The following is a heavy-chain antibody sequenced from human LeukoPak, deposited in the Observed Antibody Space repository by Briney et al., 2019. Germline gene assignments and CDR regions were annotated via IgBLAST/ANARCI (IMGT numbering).Heavy chain of an antibody. J-gene: IGHJ4*02. D-gene: IGHD6-19*01. Sequence: GGSLRLSCAASGFTFSSYAMSWVRQAPGKGLEWVSAISGSGGSTYYADSVKGRFTISRDNSKNTLYLQMNSLRAEDTAVYYCAKVKEPRIAVAGADYWGQGTLVTVSS. V-gene: IGHV3-23*01. CDR1: GFTFSSYA. CDR2: ISGSGGST. CDR3: AKVKEPRIAVAGADY.